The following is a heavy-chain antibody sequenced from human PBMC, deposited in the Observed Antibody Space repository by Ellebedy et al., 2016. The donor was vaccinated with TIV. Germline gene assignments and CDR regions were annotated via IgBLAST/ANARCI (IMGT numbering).Heavy chain of an antibody. CDR1: GYSFTTFT. CDR2: INPDNGYT. Sequence: AASVKVSCKASGYSFTTFTIHWVRQAPGQRPEWMGWINPDNGYTKHSQKFQARVTITRDTFASTAYMELSSLRSEDTAVYHCARARGGCSGDGCYYADFWGQGTLVTVSS. J-gene: IGHJ4*02. V-gene: IGHV1-3*01. CDR3: ARARGGCSGDGCYYADF. D-gene: IGHD2-15*01.